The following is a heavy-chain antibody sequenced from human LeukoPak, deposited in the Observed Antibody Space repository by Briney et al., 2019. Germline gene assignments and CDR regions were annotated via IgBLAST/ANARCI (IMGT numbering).Heavy chain of an antibody. V-gene: IGHV3-23*01. J-gene: IGHJ4*02. CDR3: AKVGRKVEMATTRDFDF. CDR1: GFTFSSYA. D-gene: IGHD5-24*01. CDR2: ISGSGGST. Sequence: GGSLRLSCAASGFTFSSYAMSWVRQAPGKGLEWVSAISGSGGSTYYADSVKGRFTISRDNSKNTLYLQMNSLRAEDTAVYYCAKVGRKVEMATTRDFDFWGQGTLVTVSS.